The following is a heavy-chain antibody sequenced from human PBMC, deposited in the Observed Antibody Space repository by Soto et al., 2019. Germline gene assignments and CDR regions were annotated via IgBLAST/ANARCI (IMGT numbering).Heavy chain of an antibody. CDR3: AKDPRSRVARVAATPNFAQMDHNFDY. V-gene: IGHV3-23*01. Sequence: GGSLRLSCAASGFTFSSYAMSWVRQAPGKGLEWVSAISGSGGSTYYADSVKGRFTISRDNSKNTLYLQMNSLRADDTAVYYCAKDPRSRVARVAATPNFAQMDHNFDYWGQGTLVTVSS. J-gene: IGHJ4*02. CDR2: ISGSGGST. CDR1: GFTFSSYA. D-gene: IGHD2-15*01.